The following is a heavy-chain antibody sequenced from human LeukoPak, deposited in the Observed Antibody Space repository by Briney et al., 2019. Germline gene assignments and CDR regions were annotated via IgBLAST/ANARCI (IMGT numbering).Heavy chain of an antibody. V-gene: IGHV4-59*08. Sequence: SETLSLTCTVSGGSISGYYWSWIRQAPGKGLEWIGYIHYTGTTNYNPSLKSRVTITVDTSKYQFFLWLTSVTAADTAVYYCARPYGSGWYAAFHIWGQGTMITVSS. J-gene: IGHJ3*02. CDR1: GGSISGYY. D-gene: IGHD6-19*01. CDR2: IHYTGTT. CDR3: ARPYGSGWYAAFHI.